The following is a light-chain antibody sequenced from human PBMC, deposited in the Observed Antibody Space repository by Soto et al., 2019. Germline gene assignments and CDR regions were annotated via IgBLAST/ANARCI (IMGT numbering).Light chain of an antibody. CDR2: ANS. Sequence: QSVLTQPPSASGTPGQRVTISCSGSSSNIGNNLVYWYQQVPGTAPKLLIYANSQRPSGVPDRFSGSKPGTSASLAISGLRSEDEADYYCVAWDDSLRCAVFGGGTQLTVL. CDR3: VAWDDSLRCAV. V-gene: IGLV1-47*01. J-gene: IGLJ7*01. CDR1: SSNIGNNL.